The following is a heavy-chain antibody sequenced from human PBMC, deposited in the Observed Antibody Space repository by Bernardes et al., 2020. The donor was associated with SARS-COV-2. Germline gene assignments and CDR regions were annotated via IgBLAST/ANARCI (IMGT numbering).Heavy chain of an antibody. Sequence: GGSLRLSCAASGFTFSTYSMNWVRQAPGKGLEWVSSISSSSSYIYYADSVKGRFTISRDNAKNSLYLQMNSLRAEDTAVYYCARDVEDFWGYYYYGMDVGCRGTTVTVAS. CDR1: GFTFSTYS. V-gene: IGHV3-21*01. CDR3: ARDVEDFWGYYYYGMDV. D-gene: IGHD3-3*01. CDR2: ISSSSSYI. J-gene: IGHJ6*02.